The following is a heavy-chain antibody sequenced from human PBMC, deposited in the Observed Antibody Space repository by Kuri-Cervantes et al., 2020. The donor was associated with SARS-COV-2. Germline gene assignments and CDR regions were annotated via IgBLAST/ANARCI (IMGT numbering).Heavy chain of an antibody. Sequence: ASVKVSCKASGYTFSSYAIHWVRQAPGQGLEWMGWINTATGNTHYAQKFQGRVTITRDTAASIEYMDLSRLRSEDTAVYYCAREVGYCDSGLCYGLDAFDIWGQGTMVTVSS. J-gene: IGHJ3*02. CDR3: AREVGYCDSGLCYGLDAFDI. CDR2: INTATGNT. V-gene: IGHV1-3*04. D-gene: IGHD2-2*01. CDR1: GYTFSSYA.